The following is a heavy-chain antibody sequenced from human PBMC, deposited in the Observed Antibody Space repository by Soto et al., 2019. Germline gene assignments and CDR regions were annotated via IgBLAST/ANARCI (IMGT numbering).Heavy chain of an antibody. J-gene: IGHJ4*02. CDR3: ARYSYGSYYFDY. CDR1: GFSVRTNY. CDR2: VYSGGST. Sequence: PGGSLRLSCAASGFSVRTNYMSWVRQAPGKGLEWVSVVYSGGSTYYADSVKGRFTISRHNSKNTLYLQMNSLRAEDTAVYYCARYSYGSYYFDYWGQGTLVTVSS. V-gene: IGHV3-53*04. D-gene: IGHD5-18*01.